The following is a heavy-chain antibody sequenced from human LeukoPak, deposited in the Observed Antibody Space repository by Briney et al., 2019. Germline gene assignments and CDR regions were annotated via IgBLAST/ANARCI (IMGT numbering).Heavy chain of an antibody. CDR2: INPSGGST. Sequence: ASVKVSRKASGYTFTSYYMHWVRQAPGQGLEWMGIINPSGGSTSYAQKFQGRVTMTRDTSTSTVYMELSSLRSEDTAVYYCAVTSYGGNLWFDYWGQGTLVTVSS. CDR1: GYTFTSYY. V-gene: IGHV1-46*01. D-gene: IGHD4-23*01. J-gene: IGHJ4*02. CDR3: AVTSYGGNLWFDY.